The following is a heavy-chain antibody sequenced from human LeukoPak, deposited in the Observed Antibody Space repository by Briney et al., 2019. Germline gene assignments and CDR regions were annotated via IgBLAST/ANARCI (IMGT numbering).Heavy chain of an antibody. D-gene: IGHD3-10*01. J-gene: IGHJ6*03. V-gene: IGHV4-59*02. CDR1: GFTVSSNY. CDR2: IYYSGST. CDR3: ARDRSRSGYYYYYYMDV. Sequence: GSLRLSCAASGFTVSSNYMSWIRQPPGKGLEWIGYIYYSGSTNYNPSLKSRVTISVDTSKNQFSLKLSSVTAADTAVYYCARDRSRSGYYYYYYMDVWGKGTTVTVSS.